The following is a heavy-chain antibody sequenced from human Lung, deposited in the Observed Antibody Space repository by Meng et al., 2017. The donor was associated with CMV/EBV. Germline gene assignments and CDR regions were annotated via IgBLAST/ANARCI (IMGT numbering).Heavy chain of an antibody. D-gene: IGHD2-2*01. J-gene: IGHJ6*02. CDR1: GGTFSSYA. CDR3: ARSPEFYQLLPGPYYYGMDV. Sequence: SVXVSXXASGGTFSSYAISWVRQAPGQGLEWMGGIIPIFGTANYAQKFQGRVTITTDESTSTAYMELSSLRSEDTAVYYCARSPEFYQLLPGPYYYGMDVWGQGTTVTVSS. CDR2: IIPIFGTA. V-gene: IGHV1-69*05.